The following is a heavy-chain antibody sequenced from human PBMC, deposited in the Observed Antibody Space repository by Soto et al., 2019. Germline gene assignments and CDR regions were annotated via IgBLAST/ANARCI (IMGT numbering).Heavy chain of an antibody. D-gene: IGHD6-19*01. J-gene: IGHJ4*02. V-gene: IGHV3-23*01. CDR1: GFTFSGDA. CDR3: ARRSSGWYFDY. Sequence: EVQLLESGGGLVQPGGSLRLSCAASGFTFSGDAMNWVRQAPGKGLEWVSVISGSGDSTYYADSVKGRFTISRDNCKNTLYLQMNSLRAEDAAVYYCARRSSGWYFDYWRQGTLVTVPS. CDR2: ISGSGDST.